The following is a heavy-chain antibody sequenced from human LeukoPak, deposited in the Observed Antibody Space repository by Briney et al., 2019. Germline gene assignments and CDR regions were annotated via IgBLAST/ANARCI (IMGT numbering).Heavy chain of an antibody. Sequence: GSLRLSCAASGFTFSDHYMSWIRQAPGKGLEWIGEIKYTGTTKYNPSLKSRVTISLDTSKNQFSLKLNSVTAADTAVYYCARHLLDASTSFDSWGQGTVVTVSS. V-gene: IGHV4-34*01. CDR1: GFTFSDHY. CDR3: ARHLLDASTSFDS. CDR2: IKYTGTT. D-gene: IGHD3-10*01. J-gene: IGHJ4*02.